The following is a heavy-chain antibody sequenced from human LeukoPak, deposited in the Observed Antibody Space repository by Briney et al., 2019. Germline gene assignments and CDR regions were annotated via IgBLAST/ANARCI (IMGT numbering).Heavy chain of an antibody. J-gene: IGHJ4*02. V-gene: IGHV3-23*01. CDR3: AKTPDYYGSGSSSYIDC. CDR1: GFTFSSYA. D-gene: IGHD3-10*01. Sequence: GGSLRLSCAASGFTFSSYAMSWVHQAPGKGLEWVSAISGSGGGTYYANSVKGRFTISRDNSRDTLYLQMNSLRAEDTALYFCAKTPDYYGSGSSSYIDCWGQGTLVSVSS. CDR2: ISGSGGGT.